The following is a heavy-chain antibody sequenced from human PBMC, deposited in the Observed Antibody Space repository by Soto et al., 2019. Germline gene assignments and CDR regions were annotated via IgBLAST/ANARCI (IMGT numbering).Heavy chain of an antibody. CDR2: ISSNGGST. CDR1: GFTFSSYA. J-gene: IGHJ4*02. V-gene: IGHV3-64*01. Sequence: EVQLVESGGGLVQPGGSLRLSCAASGFTFSSYAMHWVRQAPGKGLEYVSAISSNGGSTYYANSVKGRFTISRDNSKNTLYLQMGSLRAEDMAVYYCARVWEYQLLLDYWGQGTLVTVSS. D-gene: IGHD2-2*01. CDR3: ARVWEYQLLLDY.